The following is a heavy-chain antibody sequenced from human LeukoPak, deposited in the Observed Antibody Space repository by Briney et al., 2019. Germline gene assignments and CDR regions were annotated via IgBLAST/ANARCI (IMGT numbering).Heavy chain of an antibody. CDR3: ARDTAMVPILDY. J-gene: IGHJ4*02. CDR1: GFAFSSYS. CDR2: ISSSSSYI. Sequence: GGSLRLSCAASGFAFSSYSMNWVRQAPGKGLEWVSSISSSSSYIYYADSVKGRFTISRDNAKNSLYLQMNSLRAEGTAVYYCARDTAMVPILDYWGQGTLVTVSS. D-gene: IGHD5-18*01. V-gene: IGHV3-21*01.